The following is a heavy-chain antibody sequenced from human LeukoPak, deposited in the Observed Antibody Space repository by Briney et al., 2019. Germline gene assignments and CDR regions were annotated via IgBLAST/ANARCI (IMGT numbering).Heavy chain of an antibody. CDR1: GFTFSSYE. Sequence: GGSLRLSCAASGFTFSSYEMNWVRQAPGKGLEWVSYISSSGSTIYYADSVKGRFTISRDNAKNSLYLQMNSLRAEDTAVYYCARELEVGYGDYFDYWGQGTLVTVSS. V-gene: IGHV3-48*03. J-gene: IGHJ4*02. CDR3: ARELEVGYGDYFDY. CDR2: ISSSGSTI. D-gene: IGHD4-17*01.